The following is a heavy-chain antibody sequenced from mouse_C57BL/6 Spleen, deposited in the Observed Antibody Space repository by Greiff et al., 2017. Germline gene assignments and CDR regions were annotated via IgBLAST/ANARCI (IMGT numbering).Heavy chain of an antibody. Sequence: VQRVESGAELARPGASVKLSCKASGYTFTSYGISWVKQRTGQGLEWIGEIYPRSGNTYYNEKFKGKATLTADKSSSTAYMELRSLTSEDSAVYFCARSGGRESYYFDYWGQGTTLTVSS. CDR1: GYTFTSYG. D-gene: IGHD1-1*01. J-gene: IGHJ2*01. CDR3: ARSGGRESYYFDY. CDR2: IYPRSGNT. V-gene: IGHV1-81*01.